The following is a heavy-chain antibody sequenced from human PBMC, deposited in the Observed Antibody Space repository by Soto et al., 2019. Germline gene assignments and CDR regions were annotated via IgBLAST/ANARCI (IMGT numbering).Heavy chain of an antibody. CDR3: ARDLVSFSGHTIFGVVIPKYYYYYGMDV. D-gene: IGHD3-3*01. V-gene: IGHV1-2*02. CDR2: INPNSGGT. J-gene: IGHJ6*02. Sequence: ASVKVSCKASGYTFTGYYMHWVRQAPGQGLEWMGWINPNSGGTNYAQKFQGRVTMTRDTSISTAYMELSRLRSDDTAVYYCARDLVSFSGHTIFGVVIPKYYYYYGMDVWGQGTTVTVSS. CDR1: GYTFTGYY.